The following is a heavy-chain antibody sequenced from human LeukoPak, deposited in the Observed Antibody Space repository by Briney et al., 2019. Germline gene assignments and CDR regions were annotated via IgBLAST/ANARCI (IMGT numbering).Heavy chain of an antibody. CDR1: GFTFSSYW. J-gene: IGHJ4*02. Sequence: GGSLRLSCAVSGFTFSSYWMHWVRQAPGKGLLWVSCISSDGSSTNYADSVKGRFTISRDNAKNTLYLQMNSLRAEDTAVYYCARTTSGYDFYYFHYWGQGTLVTVSS. V-gene: IGHV3-74*01. CDR3: ARTTSGYDFYYFHY. D-gene: IGHD5-12*01. CDR2: ISSDGSST.